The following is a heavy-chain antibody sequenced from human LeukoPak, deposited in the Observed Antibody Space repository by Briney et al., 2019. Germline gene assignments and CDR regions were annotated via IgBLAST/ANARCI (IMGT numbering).Heavy chain of an antibody. Sequence: SETLSLTCTVSGGSISSYYWSWIRQPPGKGLEWIGYIYYSGSTNYNPSLKSRVTISVDTSKNQFSLKLGSVTAADTAVYYCARHSITMVRPAYYFDYWGQGTLVTVSS. CDR3: ARHSITMVRPAYYFDY. CDR2: IYYSGST. D-gene: IGHD3-10*01. V-gene: IGHV4-59*08. CDR1: GGSISSYY. J-gene: IGHJ4*02.